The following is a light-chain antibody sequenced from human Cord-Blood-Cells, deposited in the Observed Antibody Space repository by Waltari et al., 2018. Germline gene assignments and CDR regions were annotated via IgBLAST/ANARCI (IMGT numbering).Light chain of an antibody. CDR1: QSISSY. Sequence: DIQMPQSPCSLPASVGDRVTITCRASQSISSYLNWYQQKPGKAPKPLIYAASSLQSGVRSRFSGTGSATDFTLTVSSLQPEDVATDDCQQCYSTPPLTFGGETKVEIK. J-gene: IGKJ4*01. V-gene: IGKV1-39*01. CDR2: AAS. CDR3: QQCYSTPPLT.